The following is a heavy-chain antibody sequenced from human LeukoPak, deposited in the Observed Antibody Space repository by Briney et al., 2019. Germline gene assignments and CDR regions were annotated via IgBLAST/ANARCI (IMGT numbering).Heavy chain of an antibody. CDR2: ISWNSGSI. Sequence: GGSLRLSCAASGFTFDDYVMHWVRQAPGKGLEWVSGISWNSGSIGYADSVKGRFTISRDNAKNSLYLQMNSLRAEDTALYYCAKDLIAAAGTFIFDYWGQGTLVTVSS. V-gene: IGHV3-9*01. CDR3: AKDLIAAAGTFIFDY. J-gene: IGHJ4*02. CDR1: GFTFDDYV. D-gene: IGHD6-13*01.